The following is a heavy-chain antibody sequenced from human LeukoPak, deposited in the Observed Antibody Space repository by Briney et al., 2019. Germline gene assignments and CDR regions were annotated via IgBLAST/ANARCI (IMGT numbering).Heavy chain of an antibody. CDR2: ISSSSSTI. Sequence: GGSLRLSCTVSGFTFSTYNMNWVRQAPGKGLEWVSYISSSSSTIYYADSVKGRFTISRDNAKNSLYLQMNSLRAEDTAVYYCARVLHKRNYDSSDYYGYWGQGILVTVSS. V-gene: IGHV3-48*01. CDR3: ARVLHKRNYDSSDYYGY. J-gene: IGHJ4*02. CDR1: GFTFSTYN. D-gene: IGHD3-22*01.